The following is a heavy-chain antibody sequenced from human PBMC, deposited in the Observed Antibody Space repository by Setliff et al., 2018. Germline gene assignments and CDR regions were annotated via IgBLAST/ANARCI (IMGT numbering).Heavy chain of an antibody. D-gene: IGHD3-10*01. J-gene: IGHJ6*03. V-gene: IGHV3-7*03. Sequence: VRQGPGNGLEWVASIKEDENMKYYVDSVKGRFTISRDNAKKSLYLQMNSLRVDDTAVYYCARAQGYDSGTYWGVDYYYYMDVWGKGTTVTVSS. CDR2: IKEDENMK. CDR3: ARAQGYDSGTYWGVDYYYYMDV.